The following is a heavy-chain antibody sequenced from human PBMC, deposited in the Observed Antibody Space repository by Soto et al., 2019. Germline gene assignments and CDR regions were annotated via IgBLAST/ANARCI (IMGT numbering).Heavy chain of an antibody. CDR3: ARSRFLEWSYYFDY. CDR2: IYHSGST. CDR1: GYSISSGYY. J-gene: IGHJ4*02. V-gene: IGHV4-38-2*02. Sequence: SETLSLTCTVSGYSISSGYYWGWIRQPPGKGLEWIGSIYHSGSTYYNPSLKSRVTISVDTSKNQFSLKLSSVTAADTAVYYCARSRFLEWSYYFDYWGQGTLVTVSS. D-gene: IGHD3-3*01.